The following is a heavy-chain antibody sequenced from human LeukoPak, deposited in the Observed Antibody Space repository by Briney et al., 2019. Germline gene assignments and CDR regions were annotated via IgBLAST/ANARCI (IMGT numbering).Heavy chain of an antibody. V-gene: IGHV4-4*07. J-gene: IGHJ4*02. CDR3: ARGHSSGHYYDY. D-gene: IGHD3-22*01. CDR2: IYASGRT. CDR1: GGSISSYY. Sequence: SETLSFTCTASGGSISSYYWNWIRQSAGKRLEWIGRIYASGRTDYNPSLKSRVTMSVDTSKNQFSLKVTYVTAADTAVYYCARGHSSGHYYDYWGQGTLVTVSS.